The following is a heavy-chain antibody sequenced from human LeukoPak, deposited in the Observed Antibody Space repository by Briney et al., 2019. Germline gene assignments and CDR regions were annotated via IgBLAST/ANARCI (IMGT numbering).Heavy chain of an antibody. CDR1: GFTFSSYS. V-gene: IGHV3-48*01. Sequence: PGGSLXLSCAASGFTFSSYSMNWVRQAPGKGXXWXSYISSSSSTIYYADSVKGRFTISRDNAKNSLYLQMNSLRAEDTAVYYCARDIVVEGAFDIWGQGTMVTVSS. CDR2: ISSSSSTI. D-gene: IGHD2-15*01. J-gene: IGHJ3*02. CDR3: ARDIVVEGAFDI.